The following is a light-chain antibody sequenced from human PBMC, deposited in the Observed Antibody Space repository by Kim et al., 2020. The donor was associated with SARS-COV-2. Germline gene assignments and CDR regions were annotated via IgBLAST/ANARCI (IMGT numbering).Light chain of an antibody. J-gene: IGKJ4*01. CDR1: QSITSD. V-gene: IGKV3-15*01. CDR2: DTA. Sequence: EIVMTQSAATVSVSPGERATPSCRASQSITSDLAWYQHKPGQAPRLPMYDTATRATGIPARFSGSGSGTEFTLTISSLQSEDFAVYYCQQYNRWPLTFGGGTKVDIK. CDR3: QQYNRWPLT.